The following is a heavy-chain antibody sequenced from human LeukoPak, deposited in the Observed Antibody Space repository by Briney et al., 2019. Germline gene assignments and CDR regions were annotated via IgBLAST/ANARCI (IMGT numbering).Heavy chain of an antibody. V-gene: IGHV1-8*03. Sequence: GASVKVSCKASGYTLTSYDINWVRQATGQGLEWMGWMNPNSGNTGYAQKFQGRVTITRNTSISTAYMELSSLRSEDTAVYYCARGRRDGYNFDYWGQGTLVTVSS. D-gene: IGHD5-24*01. CDR3: ARGRRDGYNFDY. CDR1: GYTLTSYD. J-gene: IGHJ4*02. CDR2: MNPNSGNT.